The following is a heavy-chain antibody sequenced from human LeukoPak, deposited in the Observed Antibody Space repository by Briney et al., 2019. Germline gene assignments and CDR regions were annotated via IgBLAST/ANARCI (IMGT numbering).Heavy chain of an antibody. Sequence: ASVKVSCKASGYTFTGYYMHWVRQAPGQGLEWMGWINPNSGGTNYAQKFQGRVTMTRDTSISTAYMELSRLRSDDTAVYYCARGGRYCSSSSCHLGDYWGQGTLVTVSS. CDR3: ARGGRYCSSSSCHLGDY. V-gene: IGHV1-2*02. CDR2: INPNSGGT. J-gene: IGHJ4*02. CDR1: GYTFTGYY. D-gene: IGHD2-2*01.